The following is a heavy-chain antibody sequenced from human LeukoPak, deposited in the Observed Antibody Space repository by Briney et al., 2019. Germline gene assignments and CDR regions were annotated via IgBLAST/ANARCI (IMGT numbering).Heavy chain of an antibody. J-gene: IGHJ4*02. V-gene: IGHV1-2*06. CDR2: INPNSGGT. CDR3: ARGRRPRDYFDY. Sequence: ASVKVSCKTSGYTFTGNFMHWVRQAPGQGLEWMGRINPNSGGTNYAQKFQGRVTMTRDTSISTAYMELNRLRSDDTAVYYCARGRRPRDYFDYWGQGTLVTVSS. CDR1: GYTFTGNF. D-gene: IGHD5-24*01.